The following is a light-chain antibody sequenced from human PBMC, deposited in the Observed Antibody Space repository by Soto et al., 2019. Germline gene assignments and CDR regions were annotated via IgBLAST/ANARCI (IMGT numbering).Light chain of an antibody. V-gene: IGLV2-11*01. CDR3: CSYAGSYSLV. CDR1: SSDVGGYNF. J-gene: IGLJ2*01. CDR2: DVS. Sequence: QSALTQPRSVSGSPGQSVTISCTGTSSDVGGYNFVSWSQQHPGKAPKFMIYDVSKRPSGVHDRFCGSKSGNTASLTISGLEAEDEADYYCCSYAGSYSLVFGGGTKLTVL.